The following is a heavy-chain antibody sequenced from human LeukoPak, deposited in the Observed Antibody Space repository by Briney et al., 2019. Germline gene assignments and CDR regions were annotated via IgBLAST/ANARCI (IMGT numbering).Heavy chain of an antibody. J-gene: IGHJ4*02. V-gene: IGHV1-69*06. Sequence: SVKVSCKASGGTFSSYAISWVRQAPGQGPEWMGGIIPIFGTANYAQKFQGRVTITADKSTSTAYMELSSLRSEDTAVYYCARNTPLYYYGSGSYSYFDYWGQGTLVTVSS. CDR1: GGTFSSYA. CDR2: IIPIFGTA. D-gene: IGHD3-10*01. CDR3: ARNTPLYYYGSGSYSYFDY.